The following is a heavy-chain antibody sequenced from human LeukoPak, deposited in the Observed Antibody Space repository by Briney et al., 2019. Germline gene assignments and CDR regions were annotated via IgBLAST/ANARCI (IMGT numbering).Heavy chain of an antibody. CDR1: GGSISSYY. D-gene: IGHD6-19*01. CDR3: ARSTAVAGYYYYMDV. Sequence: PSETLSLTCTVSGGSISSYYWSWIRQPPGKGLEWIGYIYYSGSTNYNPSLKSRVTISVDTSKNQFSLKLSSVTAADTAVYYCARSTAVAGYYYYMDVWGKGTTVTISS. J-gene: IGHJ6*03. V-gene: IGHV4-59*12. CDR2: IYYSGST.